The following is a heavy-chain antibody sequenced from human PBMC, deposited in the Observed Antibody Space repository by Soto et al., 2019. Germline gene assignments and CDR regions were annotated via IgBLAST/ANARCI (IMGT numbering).Heavy chain of an antibody. CDR3: ARATFSWFDP. CDR1: GDSVSSNSAA. J-gene: IGHJ5*02. CDR2: TYYRSKWYN. Sequence: PSQTLSLTCAISGDSVSSNSAAWNWIRQSPSRGLEWLGRTYYRSKWYNDYAESVKSRIAINPDTSRNQFSLQLNSVTPEDTAVYFCARATFSWFDPWGQGTLVTVSS. V-gene: IGHV6-1*01. D-gene: IGHD3-3*02.